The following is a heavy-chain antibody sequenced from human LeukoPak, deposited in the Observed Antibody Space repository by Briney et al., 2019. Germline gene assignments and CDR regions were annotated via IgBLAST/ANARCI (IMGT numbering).Heavy chain of an antibody. CDR1: GFTFSSYD. Sequence: GGSLRLPCAASGFTFSSYDMHWVRQAPGKGLEWVSAISTAGDPYYPGSVTGRFTISSENAKNSLYLQLNSLRAGDTAVYYCARAAYYGSGSYGSYYFDYWGQGTLVTVSS. J-gene: IGHJ4*02. D-gene: IGHD3-10*01. V-gene: IGHV3-13*05. CDR2: ISTAGDP. CDR3: ARAAYYGSGSYGSYYFDY.